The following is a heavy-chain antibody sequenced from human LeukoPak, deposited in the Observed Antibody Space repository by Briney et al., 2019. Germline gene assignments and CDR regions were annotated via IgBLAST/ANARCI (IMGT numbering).Heavy chain of an antibody. CDR3: AKRASGSGTSLYYFDY. J-gene: IGHJ4*02. V-gene: IGHV3-23*01. CDR2: ISNSGSST. Sequence: PWGSLRLSCAASGFTFSSYAMSWVRQAPGKGLEWVSVISNSGSSTFYADSVKGRFTISRDNSKNTLYLQMNSLRAEDTAVYYCAKRASGSGTSLYYFDYWGQGTLFIVSS. D-gene: IGHD3-10*01. CDR1: GFTFSSYA.